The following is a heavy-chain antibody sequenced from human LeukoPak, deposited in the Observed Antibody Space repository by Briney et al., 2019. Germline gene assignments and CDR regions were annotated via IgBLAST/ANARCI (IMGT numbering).Heavy chain of an antibody. V-gene: IGHV4-59*12. CDR2: IYYSGST. Sequence: SETLSLTCTDSGGSISSYYWSWIRQPPGKGLEWIGYIYYSGSTNYNPSLKSRVTMSVDTSKNQFSLKLSSVNAADTAVYYCARYFTFDSSGYYYTFDYWGQGTLVTVSS. CDR1: GGSISSYY. D-gene: IGHD3-22*01. CDR3: ARYFTFDSSGYYYTFDY. J-gene: IGHJ4*02.